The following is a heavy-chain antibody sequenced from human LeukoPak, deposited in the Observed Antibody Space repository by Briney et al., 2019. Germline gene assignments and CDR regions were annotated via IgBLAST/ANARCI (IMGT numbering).Heavy chain of an antibody. J-gene: IGHJ4*02. CDR2: IGIAGDT. CDR3: ARASYGSGSPFDY. CDR1: VFTLSIYD. V-gene: IGHV3-13*01. Sequence: GGSLRLSCAASVFTLSIYDMHWVRPTTGKGLEWVSAIGIAGDTYYLDSVKGRFTTSRENATNSLFLQINRPRAGDTAVYYCARASYGSGSPFDYWGQGTLVSVSS. D-gene: IGHD3-10*01.